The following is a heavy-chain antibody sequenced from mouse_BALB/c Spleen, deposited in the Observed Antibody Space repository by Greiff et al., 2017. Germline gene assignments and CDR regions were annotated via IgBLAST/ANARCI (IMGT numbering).Heavy chain of an antibody. D-gene: IGHD1-1*01. V-gene: IGHV3-8*02. CDR1: GDSITSGY. CDR2: ISYSGST. Sequence: EVKLEESGPSLVKPSQTLSLTCSVTGDSITSGYWNWIRKFPGNKLEYMGYISYSGSTYYNPSLKSRISITRDTSKNQYYLQLNSVTTEDTATYYCARCGGLLRSPMDYWGQGTSVTVSS. J-gene: IGHJ4*01. CDR3: ARCGGLLRSPMDY.